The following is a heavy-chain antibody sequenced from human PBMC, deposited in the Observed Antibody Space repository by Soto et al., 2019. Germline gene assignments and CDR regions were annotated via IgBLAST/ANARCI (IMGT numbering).Heavy chain of an antibody. CDR3: ARGIRFCPRGGCYGYDY. D-gene: IGHD2-15*01. J-gene: IGHJ4*02. CDR2: INHSGST. V-gene: IGHV4-34*01. Sequence: PSETLSLTCAVYGGSLSAYYWSWIRQPPGKGLEWIGEINHSGSTNCNPSLKSRVTISVDTSKNQFPLKVSSVTAADTAVYYCARGIRFCPRGGCYGYDYWGQGALVTVSS. CDR1: GGSLSAYY.